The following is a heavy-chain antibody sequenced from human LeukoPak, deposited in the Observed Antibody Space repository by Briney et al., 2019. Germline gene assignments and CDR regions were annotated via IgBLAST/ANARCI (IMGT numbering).Heavy chain of an antibody. CDR1: GFTFSSYA. CDR2: ISYDGSNK. J-gene: IGHJ4*02. V-gene: IGHV3-30*04. CDR3: ARMTTVTDFCDY. D-gene: IGHD4-17*01. Sequence: PGGSLRLSCAASGFTFSSYAMHWVRQAPGKGLEWVAVISYDGSNKYYADSVKGRFTISRDNSKNTLYLQMNSLRAEDTAVYYCARMTTVTDFCDYWGQGTLVTVSS.